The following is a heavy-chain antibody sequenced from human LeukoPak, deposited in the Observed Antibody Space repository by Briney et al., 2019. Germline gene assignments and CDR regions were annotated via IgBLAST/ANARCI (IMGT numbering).Heavy chain of an antibody. V-gene: IGHV3-23*01. CDR1: GFSFTDFA. CDR2: ISRSGDST. J-gene: IGHJ4*02. CDR3: ARCFFYDSSGHDYPDS. Sequence: GGSLRLSCAASGFSFTDFAMSWVRQAPGKGLEWVSTISRSGDSTFYADSVKVRFTISRDISKNTLYLQLNSLRAEDTAVFYCARCFFYDSSGHDYPDSWGQGTLVTVSS. D-gene: IGHD3-22*01.